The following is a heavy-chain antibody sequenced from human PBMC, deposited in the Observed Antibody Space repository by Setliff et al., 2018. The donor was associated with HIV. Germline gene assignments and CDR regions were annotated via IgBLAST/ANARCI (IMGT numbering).Heavy chain of an antibody. Sequence: ASVKVSCKASGYIFTSHKIHWVRQAPGQGLEWMGIITPSDSYTVYAQKFQGRVTITTDESTSTAYMELSSLRSEDTAVYYCALLWFGELLPYNFDYWGQGTLVTVSS. CDR2: ITPSDSYT. CDR3: ALLWFGELLPYNFDY. V-gene: IGHV1-46*01. CDR1: GYIFTSHK. J-gene: IGHJ4*02. D-gene: IGHD3-10*01.